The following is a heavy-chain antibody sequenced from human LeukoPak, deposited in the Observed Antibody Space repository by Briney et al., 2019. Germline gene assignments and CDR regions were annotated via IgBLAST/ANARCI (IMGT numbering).Heavy chain of an antibody. Sequence: SETLSLTCAVYGGSFSGYYWSWIRQPPGKGLEWIGEINHSGSTNYNPSLKSRVTISVDTSKNQFSLKLSSVTAADTAVYYCARGWELHDAFDIWGQGTMVTVSS. V-gene: IGHV4-34*01. CDR3: ARGWELHDAFDI. J-gene: IGHJ3*02. CDR2: INHSGST. D-gene: IGHD1-26*01. CDR1: GGSFSGYY.